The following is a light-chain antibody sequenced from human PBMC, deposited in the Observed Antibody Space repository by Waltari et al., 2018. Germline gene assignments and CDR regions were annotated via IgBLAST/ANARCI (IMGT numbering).Light chain of an antibody. CDR3: CSYAGLGTYV. V-gene: IGLV2-23*02. CDR1: TSDVGNYDL. J-gene: IGLJ1*01. CDR2: EVN. Sequence: QSALTQPASVSGTPGQSITISCTGTTSDVGNYDLGSWYQQHPGKAPNRRICEVNKRPSGVSSRFSGSKSGNTASLTISGLQAEDEADFYCCSYAGLGTYVFGSGTKVTVL.